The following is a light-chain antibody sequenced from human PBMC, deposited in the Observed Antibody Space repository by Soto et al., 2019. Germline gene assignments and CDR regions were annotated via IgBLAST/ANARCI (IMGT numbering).Light chain of an antibody. CDR3: QQLSRYPLA. Sequence: DIQLTQSPSVLSASVGDTVTITCRASQALSNYLAWYQQKPGKAPDLLIYSASTLQSGVPSRFSGSGSETEFSLTNRALQPEYFAPYYCQQLSRYPLAFGGAPKVDIK. V-gene: IGKV1-9*01. J-gene: IGKJ4*01. CDR2: SAS. CDR1: QALSNY.